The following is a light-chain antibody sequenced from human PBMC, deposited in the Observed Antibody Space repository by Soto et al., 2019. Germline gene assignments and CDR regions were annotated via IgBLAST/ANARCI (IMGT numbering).Light chain of an antibody. Sequence: EIVMTQSPSTLSVSPGGRATLSCRASQSISDTLAWYQQKPGQAPRLLIHGASTRAPGFPARFSGSGSGTDFTLTISRLEPEDFAVYYCQQYGSSPPWTFGQGTKVDI. CDR3: QQYGSSPPWT. J-gene: IGKJ1*01. CDR1: QSISDT. V-gene: IGKV3-15*01. CDR2: GAS.